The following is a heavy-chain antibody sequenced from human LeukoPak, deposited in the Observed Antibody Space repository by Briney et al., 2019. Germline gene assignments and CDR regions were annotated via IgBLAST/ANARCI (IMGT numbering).Heavy chain of an antibody. CDR1: GYTFTSYA. CDR3: ARDRVLLWFGESYYFDY. CDR2: INTNTGNP. Sequence: ASVKVSCKASGYTFTSYAMNWVRQAPGQGLEWMGWINTNTGNPTYAQGSTGRFVFSLDTSVSTAYLQISSLKAEDTAVYYCARDRVLLWFGESYYFDYWGQGTLVTVSS. D-gene: IGHD3-10*01. J-gene: IGHJ4*02. V-gene: IGHV7-4-1*02.